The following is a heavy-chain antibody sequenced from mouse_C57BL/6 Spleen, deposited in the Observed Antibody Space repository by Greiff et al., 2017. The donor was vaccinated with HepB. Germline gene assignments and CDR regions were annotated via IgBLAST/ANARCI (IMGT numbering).Heavy chain of an antibody. V-gene: IGHV1-52*01. J-gene: IGHJ2*01. CDR2: IDPSDSET. Sequence: QVQLQQPGAELVRPGSSVKLSCKASGYTFTSYWMHWVKQRPIQGLEWIGNIDPSDSETHYNQKFKDKATLTVDKSSSTAYMQLSSLTSEDSAVYYWARAGDGRYFDYWGQGTTLTVSS. CDR3: ARAGDGRYFDY. D-gene: IGHD1-2*01. CDR1: GYTFTSYW.